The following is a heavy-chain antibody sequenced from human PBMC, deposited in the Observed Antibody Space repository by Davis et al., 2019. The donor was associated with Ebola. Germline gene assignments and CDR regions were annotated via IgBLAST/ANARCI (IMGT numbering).Heavy chain of an antibody. CDR3: ARDVADASGNWFDP. D-gene: IGHD2-21*01. Sequence: GESLKISCAASGFTFSTYAMTWVRQAPGKGLEWVSGLSARGGSTSYADSVRGRFTISRDNSKNTLYLQMISLRVEDTALHYCARDVADASGNWFDPWGPGTLVTVSS. J-gene: IGHJ5*02. V-gene: IGHV3-23*01. CDR1: GFTFSTYA. CDR2: LSARGGST.